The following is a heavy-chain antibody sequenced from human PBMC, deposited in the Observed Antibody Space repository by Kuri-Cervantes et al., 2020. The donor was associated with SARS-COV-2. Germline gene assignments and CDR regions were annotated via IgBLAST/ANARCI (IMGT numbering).Heavy chain of an antibody. CDR3: ASLLGWYDSSGYYHYYYMDV. Sequence: GESLKISCAASGFTFSSYSMNWVRQAPGKGLEWVANIKQDGSEKYYVDSVKGRFTISRDNAKNSLYLQMNSLRAEDTAVYYCASLLGWYDSSGYYHYYYMDVWGKGTTVTVSS. CDR1: GFTFSSYS. V-gene: IGHV3-7*03. CDR2: IKQDGSEK. D-gene: IGHD3-22*01. J-gene: IGHJ6*03.